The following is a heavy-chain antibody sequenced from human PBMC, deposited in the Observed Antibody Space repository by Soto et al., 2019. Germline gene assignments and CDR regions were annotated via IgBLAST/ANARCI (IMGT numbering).Heavy chain of an antibody. V-gene: IGHV1-8*01. D-gene: IGHD1-26*01. J-gene: IGHJ4*02. CDR3: AKRFSVGKGSPADF. CDR1: GYTFTSYD. Sequence: ASVKVSCKASGYTFTSYDINWVRQATGQGLEWMGWMNPNSGNTGYAQKFQGRVTMTRNTSISTAYMELSSLRSEDTAVHYCAKRFSVGKGSPADFCGQGSLVIVSP. CDR2: MNPNSGNT.